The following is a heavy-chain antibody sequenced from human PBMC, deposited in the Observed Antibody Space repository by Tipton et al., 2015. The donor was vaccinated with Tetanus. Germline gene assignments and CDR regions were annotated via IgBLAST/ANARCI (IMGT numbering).Heavy chain of an antibody. CDR1: GYSFTSQW. CDR3: ARRVGYWGRFDY. D-gene: IGHD7-27*01. V-gene: IGHV5-51*01. J-gene: IGHJ4*02. CDR2: IHPGDSET. Sequence: VQLVQSGAEVKKPGESLKISCKGSGYSFTSQWIAWVRQMPGKGLEWMGIIHPGDSETRYSPSFQGQVTISADKSTTTAYLQWTSLKASDSAIYYCARRVGYWGRFDYWGQGTLVTVSS.